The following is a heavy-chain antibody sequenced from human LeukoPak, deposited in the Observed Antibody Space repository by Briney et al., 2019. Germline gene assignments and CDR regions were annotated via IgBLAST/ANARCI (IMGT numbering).Heavy chain of an antibody. V-gene: IGHV4-34*01. CDR1: GGSFSDYH. J-gene: IGHJ4*02. D-gene: IGHD3-10*01. Sequence: SEALSLTCAVYGGSFSDYHWTWIRQSPGKGLDWIGEINDSGSALYNPSLMNRVTISVDMSKNHFSLNLTSVTAADTGVYYCGRGPHPHWPPMENWGQGSLVTVSS. CDR3: GRGPHPHWPPMEN. CDR2: INDSGSA.